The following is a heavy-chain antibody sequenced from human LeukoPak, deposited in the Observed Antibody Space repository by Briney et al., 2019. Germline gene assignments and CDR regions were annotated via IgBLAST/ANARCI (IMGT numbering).Heavy chain of an antibody. Sequence: GGSLRLSCAASGFTFSSYAMTWVRQAPGKGLEWVSAISGSGDIAYHADSVKGRFTISRDNSKNTLYLQMNSLRAEDTALYYCARASYYYMDVWGKGTTVTVSS. CDR2: ISGSGDIA. J-gene: IGHJ6*03. CDR3: ARASYYYMDV. V-gene: IGHV3-23*01. CDR1: GFTFSSYA.